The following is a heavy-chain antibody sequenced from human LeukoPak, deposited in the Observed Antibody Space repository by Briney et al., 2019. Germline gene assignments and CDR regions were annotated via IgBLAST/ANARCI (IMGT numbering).Heavy chain of an antibody. CDR2: INPSDGST. J-gene: IGHJ4*02. V-gene: IGHV1-46*01. CDR3: ARHQGAGEYPFDY. CDR1: GYTFTSYY. D-gene: IGHD2/OR15-2a*01. Sequence: ASVKVSCKTSGYTFTSYYMHWVRQAPGQGLEWMGIINPSDGSTTYAQRFQGRVTLTRDTSTSTVYMELSSLRSEDTAVHYCARHQGAGEYPFDYWGQGTLVTVSS.